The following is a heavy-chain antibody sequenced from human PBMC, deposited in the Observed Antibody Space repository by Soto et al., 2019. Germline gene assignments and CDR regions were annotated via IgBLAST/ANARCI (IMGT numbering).Heavy chain of an antibody. V-gene: IGHV3-48*02. J-gene: IGHJ4*02. D-gene: IGHD3-3*01. CDR2: ISSGSKTI. CDR3: AREVILGVRSFDY. Sequence: GGSLRLSCAASGFTFSGYSVNWVRQAPGKGLEWVSYISSGSKTIYYAESVKGRFTVSRDNARNSQYLQMNSLRDEDTAVYYCAREVILGVRSFDYWGQGTLVTVSS. CDR1: GFTFSGYS.